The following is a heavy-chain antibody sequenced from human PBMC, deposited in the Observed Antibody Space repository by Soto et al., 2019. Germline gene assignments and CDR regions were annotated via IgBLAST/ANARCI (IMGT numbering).Heavy chain of an antibody. J-gene: IGHJ3*02. CDR3: VRGDVFDI. V-gene: IGHV4-4*07. D-gene: IGHD3-16*01. Sequence: QLQLQESGPGLVKPSETLSLICTVSGGSISGYFWSWVRQPAGKGLEWIGRIYSAGSTNYNPSLKSRVTMSVDTSLNQFSLKLTSVTAADTAMYYCVRGDVFDIWGRGTMVTVSS. CDR2: IYSAGST. CDR1: GGSISGYF.